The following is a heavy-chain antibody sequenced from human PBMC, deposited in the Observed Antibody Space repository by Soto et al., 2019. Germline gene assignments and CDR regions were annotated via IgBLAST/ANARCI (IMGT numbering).Heavy chain of an antibody. V-gene: IGHV1-8*02. Sequence: QVQLVQSGAEVKKPGASVKVSCKASGYTFTSHDINWMRQATGQGLEWMGWMNPHSGHTNYAQKFQGRVTMTRDTSINTAYMELNSLRSEDTAVYYCASDMSTTWGQGTLVTVSS. CDR2: MNPHSGHT. J-gene: IGHJ5*02. D-gene: IGHD2-2*01. CDR3: ASDMSTT. CDR1: GYTFTSHD.